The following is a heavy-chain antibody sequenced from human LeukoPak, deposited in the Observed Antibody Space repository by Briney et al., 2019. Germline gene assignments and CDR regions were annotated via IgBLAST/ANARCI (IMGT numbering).Heavy chain of an antibody. J-gene: IGHJ3*02. D-gene: IGHD3-3*01. V-gene: IGHV4-4*07. Sequence: PSETLSLTCTVSGVSISSYYWSWLRQPAGKGLEWIGRIYTSGSTHYNPSLKSRVTMSVDTSKNQFSLKLSSVTAADTAVYYCARLGPTIFGVVRDANAFDIWGQGTMVTVSS. CDR3: ARLGPTIFGVVRDANAFDI. CDR1: GVSISSYY. CDR2: IYTSGST.